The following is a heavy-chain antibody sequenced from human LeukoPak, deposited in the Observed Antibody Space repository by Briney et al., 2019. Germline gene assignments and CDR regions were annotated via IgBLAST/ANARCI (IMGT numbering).Heavy chain of an antibody. D-gene: IGHD1-1*01. J-gene: IGHJ4*02. CDR3: AKSRSGSANWALQIFDN. Sequence: GGSLRLSCAASGFTVSSNYMSWVRQAPGKGLEWVSVIYSGGSTYYADSVKGRFTISRDNSNNSLFVQMNSLRAEDTAVYFCAKSRSGSANWALQIFDNWGQGTLVTVSS. CDR1: GFTVSSNY. CDR2: IYSGGST. V-gene: IGHV3-53*01.